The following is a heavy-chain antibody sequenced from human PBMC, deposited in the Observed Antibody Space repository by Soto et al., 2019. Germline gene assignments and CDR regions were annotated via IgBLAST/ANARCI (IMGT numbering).Heavy chain of an antibody. CDR3: ASGSLYYYDSSGYLMYI. CDR2: IIPIFGTA. Sequence: SVKVSCKASGGTFSSYAISWVRQAPGQGLEWMGGIIPIFGTANYAQKFQGRVTITADKSTSTAYMELSSLRSEDTAVYYCASGSLYYYDSSGYLMYIWGQGTLVTVSS. CDR1: GGTFSSYA. J-gene: IGHJ4*02. V-gene: IGHV1-69*06. D-gene: IGHD3-22*01.